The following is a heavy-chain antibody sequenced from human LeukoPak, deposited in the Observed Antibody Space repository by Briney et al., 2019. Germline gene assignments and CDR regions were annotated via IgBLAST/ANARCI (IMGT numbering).Heavy chain of an antibody. D-gene: IGHD4-23*01. J-gene: IGHJ4*02. CDR1: GFTFGSYA. Sequence: PGGSLRLSCAASGFTFGSYAMSWVRQAPGKGLEWVSVIYSGGSTYYADSVKGRFTISRDNSKNTLYLQMNSLRAEDTAVYYCARERWDWGQGTLVTVSS. V-gene: IGHV3-53*01. CDR2: IYSGGST. CDR3: ARERWD.